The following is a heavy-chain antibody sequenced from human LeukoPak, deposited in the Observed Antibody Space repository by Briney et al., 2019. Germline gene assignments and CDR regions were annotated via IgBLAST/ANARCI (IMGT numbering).Heavy chain of an antibody. CDR3: ARYNFIAAAGTNFDY. CDR2: TKGDVREK. CDR1: GFTLSSYW. V-gene: IGHV3-7*01. Sequence: GCLRLSCAASGFTLSSYWMSWVRQAPGEGLGRVANTKGDVREKYYVDSVNGRFTISRDNAKNALYLQMNSLRAEDTAVYYCARYNFIAAAGTNFDYWGQGTLVTVSS. J-gene: IGHJ4*02. D-gene: IGHD6-13*01.